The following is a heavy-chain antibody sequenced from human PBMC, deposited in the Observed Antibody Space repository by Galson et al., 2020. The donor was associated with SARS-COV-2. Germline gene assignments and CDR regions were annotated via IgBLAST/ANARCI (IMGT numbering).Heavy chain of an antibody. J-gene: IGHJ5*02. CDR1: GGSISSSYY. CDR2: ISYSGSF. Sequence: SETLSLTCTVSGGSISSSYYWGWIRQPPGEGLEWTGIISYSGSFYYNPSLKSRATMSVDTSMNQFSLKLTSVTAADTAVYYCARRGGSGYGSGWFDPWGQGTLVTVSS. D-gene: IGHD5-12*01. V-gene: IGHV4-39*01. CDR3: ARRGGSGYGSGWFDP.